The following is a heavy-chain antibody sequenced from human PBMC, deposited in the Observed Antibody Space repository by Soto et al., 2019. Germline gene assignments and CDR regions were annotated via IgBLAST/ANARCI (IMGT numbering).Heavy chain of an antibody. CDR2: INAGNGNT. Sequence: QVQLVQSGAEVKKPGASVKVSCKASGYTFTSYAMHWVRQAPGQRLEWMGWINAGNGNTKYSQTFQGRVTMTRDTAASPAYKELSRLRSEDTAVYYCAREGSVLWFGELLSIGWFDPWGQGTLVTVSS. D-gene: IGHD3-10*01. J-gene: IGHJ5*02. CDR3: AREGSVLWFGELLSIGWFDP. V-gene: IGHV1-3*01. CDR1: GYTFTSYA.